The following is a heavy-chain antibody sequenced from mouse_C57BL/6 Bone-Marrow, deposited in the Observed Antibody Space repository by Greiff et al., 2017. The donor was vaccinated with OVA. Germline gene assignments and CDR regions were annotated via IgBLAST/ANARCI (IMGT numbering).Heavy chain of an antibody. V-gene: IGHV1-67*01. J-gene: IGHJ2*01. Sequence: QVQLKESGPELVRPGVSVKISCKGSGYTFTDYAMNWVKQSHAKSLEWIGVISTYYGDASYNQKFKDKATLTVDKSSSTAYMELARLTSEVSAVYYCARRPVVGGDFDYWGQGTTLTVSS. CDR2: ISTYYGDA. D-gene: IGHD1-1*01. CDR1: GYTFTDYA. CDR3: ARRPVVGGDFDY.